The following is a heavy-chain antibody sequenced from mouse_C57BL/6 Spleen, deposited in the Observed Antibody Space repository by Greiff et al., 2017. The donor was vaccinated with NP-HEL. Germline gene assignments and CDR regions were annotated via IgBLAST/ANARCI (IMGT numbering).Heavy chain of an antibody. CDR2: INPSTGGT. CDR3: ARKRSYGNYWYFDV. J-gene: IGHJ1*03. V-gene: IGHV1-42*01. Sequence: EVMLVESGPELVKPGASVKISCKASGYSFTGYYMNWVKQSPEKSLEWIGEINPSTGGTTYNQKFKAKATLTVDKSSSTAYMQLKSLTSEDSAVYYCARKRSYGNYWYFDVWGTGTTVTVAS. CDR1: GYSFTGYY. D-gene: IGHD2-1*01.